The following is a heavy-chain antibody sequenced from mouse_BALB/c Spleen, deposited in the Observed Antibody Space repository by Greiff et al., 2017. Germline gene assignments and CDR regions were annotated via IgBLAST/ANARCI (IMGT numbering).Heavy chain of an antibody. CDR2: ISTYYGDA. V-gene: IGHV1S137*01. CDR3: ARVGGNWDAMDY. J-gene: IGHJ4*01. D-gene: IGHD4-1*01. Sequence: VQLQQSGAELVRPGVSVKISCKGSGYTFTDYAMHWVKQSHAKSLEWIGVISTYYGDASYNQKFKGKATMTVDKSSSTAYMELARLTSEDSAIYYCARVGGNWDAMDYWGQGTSVTVSS. CDR1: GYTFTDYA.